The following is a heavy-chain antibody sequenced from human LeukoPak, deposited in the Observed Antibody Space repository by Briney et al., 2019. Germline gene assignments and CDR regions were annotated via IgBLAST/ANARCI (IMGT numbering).Heavy chain of an antibody. Sequence: GGSQTLSCAASGFTFSSYSMNWVRQAPGKGLEWVSSISSTSSYIYYADSVKGRFTISRDSAKNSLYLQMNSLRAEDTAVYYCAGPSSTVYWGRGTLVTVSS. CDR3: AGPSSTVY. D-gene: IGHD2-2*01. CDR1: GFTFSSYS. J-gene: IGHJ4*02. V-gene: IGHV3-21*01. CDR2: ISSTSSYI.